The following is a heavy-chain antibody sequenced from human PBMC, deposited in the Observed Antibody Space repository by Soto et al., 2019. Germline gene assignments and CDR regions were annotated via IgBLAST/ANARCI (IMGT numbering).Heavy chain of an antibody. CDR3: AKDGNVYSSGWYAPSLDY. V-gene: IGHV3-30*18. J-gene: IGHJ4*02. D-gene: IGHD6-19*01. CDR2: ISYDGSNT. CDR1: GFTFSSYG. Sequence: QVQLVESGGGVVQPGRSLRLSCAASGFTFSSYGMHWVRQAPGKGLEWVAVISYDGSNTYYADSVKGRFTISRDNSKNTLYLQMNSLRAEDTAGYYCAKDGNVYSSGWYAPSLDYWGQGTLVTVSS.